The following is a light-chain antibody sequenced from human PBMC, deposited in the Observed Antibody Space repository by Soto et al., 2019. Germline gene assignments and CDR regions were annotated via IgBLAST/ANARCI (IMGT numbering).Light chain of an antibody. CDR2: EVS. J-gene: IGLJ2*01. CDR3: SSYSITTTL. Sequence: QSVLSQPASVSGSPGQTITISCTGTSSDIGYDYVSWYQQHPNKAPQLIIYEVSNRPSGVPNRFSGSKSGNTASLTIAGLQAEDEADYYCSSYSITTTLVGGGTKLTVL. CDR1: SSDIGYDY. V-gene: IGLV2-14*01.